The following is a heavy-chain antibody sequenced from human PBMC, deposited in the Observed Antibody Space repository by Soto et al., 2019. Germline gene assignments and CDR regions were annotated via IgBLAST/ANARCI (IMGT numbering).Heavy chain of an antibody. CDR2: IYYSGST. J-gene: IGHJ5*02. CDR3: ARAVVVAATPGWFDP. CDR1: GGSISSGDYY. D-gene: IGHD2-15*01. Sequence: PSETLSLTCTVSGGSISSGDYYWSWIRQPPGKGLEWIGYIYYSGSTYYNPSLKSRVTISVDTSKNQFSLKLSSVTAADTAVYYCARAVVVAATPGWFDPWGQGTLVTVSS. V-gene: IGHV4-30-4*01.